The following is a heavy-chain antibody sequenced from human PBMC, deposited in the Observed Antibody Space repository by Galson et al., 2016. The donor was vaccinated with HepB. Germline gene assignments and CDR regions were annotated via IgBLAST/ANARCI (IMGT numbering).Heavy chain of an antibody. J-gene: IGHJ4*02. CDR2: IKEDGSVK. V-gene: IGHV3-7*03. CDR3: AREPRAGAYYFDY. CDR1: GFTFSSYW. Sequence: SLRLSCAASGFTFSSYWMTWVRQAPGKGLEWVANIKEDGSVKYHVDSVQGRFTISRDNAKNSLYLQMNSLRAEDTAVYYCAREPRAGAYYFDYWGQGTLVTVSS. D-gene: IGHD2-21*01.